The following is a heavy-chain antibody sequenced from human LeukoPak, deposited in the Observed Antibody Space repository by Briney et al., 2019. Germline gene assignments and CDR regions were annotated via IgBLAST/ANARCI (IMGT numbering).Heavy chain of an antibody. CDR2: ISYDGSNK. V-gene: IGHV3-30-3*01. CDR1: GFTFSSYA. Sequence: GGSLRLSCAASGFTFSSYAMHWVRQAPGKGLEWVAVISYDGSNKYYADSVKGRFTISRDNSKNTLYLQMNSLRAEDTAVYYCARDIGWSNFDYWGQGTLVTVSS. D-gene: IGHD3-10*01. J-gene: IGHJ4*02. CDR3: ARDIGWSNFDY.